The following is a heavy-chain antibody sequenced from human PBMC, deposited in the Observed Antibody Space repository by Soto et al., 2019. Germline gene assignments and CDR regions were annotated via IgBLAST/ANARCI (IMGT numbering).Heavy chain of an antibody. J-gene: IGHJ4*02. CDR2: IIPIFGTA. Sequence: WASVKVSCKASGGTFSSYAISWVRQAPGQGLEWTGGIIPIFGTANYAQKFQGRVTITADESTSTAYMELSSLRSEDTAVYYCAGGAGYCSSTSCRIDYWGQGTLVTVSS. CDR1: GGTFSSYA. D-gene: IGHD2-2*01. CDR3: AGGAGYCSSTSCRIDY. V-gene: IGHV1-69*13.